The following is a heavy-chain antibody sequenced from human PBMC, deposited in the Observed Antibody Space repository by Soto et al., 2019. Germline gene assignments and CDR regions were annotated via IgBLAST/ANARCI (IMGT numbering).Heavy chain of an antibody. V-gene: IGHV3-74*01. CDR2: INSDGSST. Sequence: PVGSLRLSCAASGFTFSSYWMHWVRQAPGKGLVWVSRINSDGSSTSYADSVKGRFTISRDNAKNTLYLQMNSLRAEDTAVYYCARVPTPFVSTSYRRAQYYYYGMDVWGQGTTVTVSS. D-gene: IGHD2-2*01. CDR1: GFTFSSYW. CDR3: ARVPTPFVSTSYRRAQYYYYGMDV. J-gene: IGHJ6*02.